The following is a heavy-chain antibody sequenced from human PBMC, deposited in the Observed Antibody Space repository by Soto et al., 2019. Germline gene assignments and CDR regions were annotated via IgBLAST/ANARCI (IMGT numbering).Heavy chain of an antibody. V-gene: IGHV3-64D*06. CDR1: GFTFSIYA. J-gene: IGHJ4*02. D-gene: IGHD3-22*01. Sequence: GGSLRLSCSASGFTFSIYAIHWLRQAPGKGLEYVSSISTNGGSTDYADSVKGRFTISRDNSKNTVYLQMSSLRVEDTAVYYCVKGEYYYDSSGYYPFDYWGQGT. CDR2: ISTNGGST. CDR3: VKGEYYYDSSGYYPFDY.